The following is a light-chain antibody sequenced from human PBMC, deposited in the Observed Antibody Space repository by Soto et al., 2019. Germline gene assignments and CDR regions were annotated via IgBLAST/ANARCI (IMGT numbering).Light chain of an antibody. J-gene: IGLJ1*01. V-gene: IGLV1-44*01. CDR1: SSNIESNT. Sequence: QSVLTQPPSASGTPGQRVTISCSGSSSNIESNTVTWYQQLPGTAPKLVIYSNYDRPSGVPDRFSGSTSGTSASLVIRGLQAEDEAYYYCAAWDDILNGYVFGGGTKLTVL. CDR2: SNY. CDR3: AAWDDILNGYV.